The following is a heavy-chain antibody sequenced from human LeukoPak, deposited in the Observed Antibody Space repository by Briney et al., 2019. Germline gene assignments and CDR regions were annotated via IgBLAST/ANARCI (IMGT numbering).Heavy chain of an antibody. V-gene: IGHV4-59*01. CDR3: ARERGRGYSYSKGFDY. CDR2: IYYSGST. Sequence: PSETLSLTCTVSGGSISSNYWSWIRQPPGKGLEWIGYIYYSGSTNYNPSLKSRVTISVDTSKNQFSLKLSSVTAADTAVYYCARERGRGYSYSKGFDYWGQGTLVTVSS. D-gene: IGHD5-18*01. J-gene: IGHJ4*02. CDR1: GGSISSNY.